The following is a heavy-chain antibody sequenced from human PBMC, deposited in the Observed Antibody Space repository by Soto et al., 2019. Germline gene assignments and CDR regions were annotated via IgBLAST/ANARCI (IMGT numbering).Heavy chain of an antibody. CDR2: IYPGDSDT. CDR3: AILPIAAAGPAPYYFDY. Sequence: ESLKISCKGSGYSFTSYWIGWVRQMPGKGLEWMGIIYPGDSDTRYSPSFQGQVTISADKSISTAYLQWSSLKASDTAMYYCAILPIAAAGPAPYYFDYWGQGTLVTVSS. D-gene: IGHD6-13*01. J-gene: IGHJ4*02. CDR1: GYSFTSYW. V-gene: IGHV5-51*01.